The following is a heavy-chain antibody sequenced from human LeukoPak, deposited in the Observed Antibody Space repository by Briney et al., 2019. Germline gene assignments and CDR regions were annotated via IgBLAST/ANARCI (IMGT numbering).Heavy chain of an antibody. V-gene: IGHV4-28*03. CDR3: ARDQERGSGSYRDPSYFDY. Sequence: SDTLSLTCAVSGYSISSSNWWGWIRQPPGKGLEWIGYIYYSGSTNYNPSLKSRVTMSVDTSKNQFSLKLSSVTAADTAVYYCARDQERGSGSYRDPSYFDYWGQGTLVTVSS. CDR1: GYSISSSNW. J-gene: IGHJ4*02. CDR2: IYYSGST. D-gene: IGHD3-10*01.